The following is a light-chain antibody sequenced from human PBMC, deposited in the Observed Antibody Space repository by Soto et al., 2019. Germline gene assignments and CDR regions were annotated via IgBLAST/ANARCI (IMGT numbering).Light chain of an antibody. CDR3: QQYYSYPMYT. CDR2: AAS. Sequence: AIRMTQSPSSFSASTGDRVTITCRASQGISSYLAWYQQKPGKAPKLLIYAASTLQSGVQSRFSGSGSETDFTLAISCLQSEDFATNYCQQYYSYPMYTFGQGTKLEIK. V-gene: IGKV1-8*01. CDR1: QGISSY. J-gene: IGKJ2*01.